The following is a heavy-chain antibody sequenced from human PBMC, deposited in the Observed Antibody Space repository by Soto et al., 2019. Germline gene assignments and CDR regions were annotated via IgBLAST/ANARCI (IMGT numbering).Heavy chain of an antibody. CDR1: GFTFSSYA. Sequence: GGSLRLSCAASGFTFSSYAMTWLRQAPGKGLEWVSVISVGGDTTYYAASVEGRFTISRDNSKNTLFLQMNSLRAEDTAEYFCARDPTTVTRRYFDCWGQGTLVTVSS. D-gene: IGHD4-17*01. V-gene: IGHV3-23*01. CDR3: ARDPTTVTRRYFDC. J-gene: IGHJ4*02. CDR2: ISVGGDTT.